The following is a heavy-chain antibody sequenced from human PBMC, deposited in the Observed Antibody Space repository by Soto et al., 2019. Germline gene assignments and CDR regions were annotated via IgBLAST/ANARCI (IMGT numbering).Heavy chain of an antibody. J-gene: IGHJ6*02. D-gene: IGHD6-6*01. CDR2: INPNSGGT. Sequence: QVQLVQSGAEVKKPGASVKVSCKASGYTFTGYYMHWVRQAPGQGLEWMGWINPNSGGTNYAQKFQGRVTMTRDASISTAYMELSRLRSDDTAVYYCASSQLAHQGDYYGMDVWGQGTTVTVSS. V-gene: IGHV1-2*02. CDR3: ASSQLAHQGDYYGMDV. CDR1: GYTFTGYY.